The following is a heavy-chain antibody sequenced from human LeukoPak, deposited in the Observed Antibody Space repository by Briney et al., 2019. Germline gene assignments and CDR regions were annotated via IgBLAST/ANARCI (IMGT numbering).Heavy chain of an antibody. Sequence: ASVKVSCKASGGTFSSYAISWVRQAPGQGLEWMGWINPNSGDTNYAQKFQGRVTMTRDTSISTANMELSRLRSDDTAVYYCARGGIVVVPPASVFDPWGQGTLVTVSS. J-gene: IGHJ5*02. CDR1: GGTFSSYA. CDR2: INPNSGDT. V-gene: IGHV1-2*02. D-gene: IGHD2-2*01. CDR3: ARGGIVVVPPASVFDP.